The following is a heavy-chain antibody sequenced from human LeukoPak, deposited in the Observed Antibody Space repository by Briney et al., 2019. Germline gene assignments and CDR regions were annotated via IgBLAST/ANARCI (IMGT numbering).Heavy chain of an antibody. J-gene: IGHJ5*02. CDR3: AKAGGCSYGLNWFDP. D-gene: IGHD5-18*01. CDR2: INWNCGSI. CDR1: GFTFHDYS. V-gene: IGHV3-9*01. Sequence: GESLRLSCAASGFTFHDYSMHWVRQAPGKGLAWVSGINWNCGSIGYADSVKGRFTISRDNAKNYLYLQMNRLRAEDTALYCCAKAGGCSYGLNWFDPWGQGTLVTVSS.